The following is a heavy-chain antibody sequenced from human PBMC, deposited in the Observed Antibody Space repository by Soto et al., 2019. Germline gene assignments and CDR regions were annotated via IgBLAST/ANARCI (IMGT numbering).Heavy chain of an antibody. Sequence: QVQLVQSGAEVKKPGASVKVSCKASGYTFTTYQMHWVRQAPGQGLEWMGTINSSGGSTSYAQRFQGRVTMTRDTSTSTVYVELSSLRSEDTALYYCARGDSSGWYFDYWGQGTLVTVSS. CDR3: ARGDSSGWYFDY. J-gene: IGHJ4*02. CDR1: GYTFTTYQ. D-gene: IGHD6-19*01. CDR2: INSSGGST. V-gene: IGHV1-46*01.